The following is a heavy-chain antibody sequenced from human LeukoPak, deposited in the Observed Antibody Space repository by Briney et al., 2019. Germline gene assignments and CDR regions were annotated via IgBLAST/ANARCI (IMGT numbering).Heavy chain of an antibody. CDR2: IRSKAYGGTT. J-gene: IGHJ4*02. CDR3: TRDLGTTLRYFDWLGFDY. V-gene: IGHV3-49*04. Sequence: QAGGSLRLSCAASGFTFSSYAMSWVRQAPGKGLEWVGFIRSKAYGGTTEYAASVKGRFTISRDDSKSIAYLQMNSLKTEDTAVYYCTRDLGTTLRYFDWLGFDYWGQGTLVTVSS. D-gene: IGHD3-9*01. CDR1: GFTFSSYA.